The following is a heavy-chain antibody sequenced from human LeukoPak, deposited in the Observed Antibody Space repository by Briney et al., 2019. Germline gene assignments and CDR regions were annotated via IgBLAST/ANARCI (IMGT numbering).Heavy chain of an antibody. J-gene: IGHJ3*02. V-gene: IGHV3-30*04. CDR2: ISYDGSNK. CDR1: GFTFSSYA. CDR3: ARSPPGYSSGWYGDAFDI. D-gene: IGHD6-19*01. Sequence: GGSLRLSCAASGFTFSSYAMHWVRQAPGKGLEWVAVISYDGSNKYYADSVKGRFTISRDNSKNTLYLQMNSLRAEDTAVYYCARSPPGYSSGWYGDAFDIWGQGTMVTVSS.